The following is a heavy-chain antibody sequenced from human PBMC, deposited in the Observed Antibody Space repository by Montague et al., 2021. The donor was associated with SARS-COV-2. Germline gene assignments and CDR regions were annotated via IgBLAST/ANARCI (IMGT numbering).Heavy chain of an antibody. V-gene: IGHV4-34*01. D-gene: IGHD3-3*01. Sequence: SETLSLTCAVYGGSFSGYYWSWIRQSPGKGLEWIGEINHSGSTHYNPSLKSRVILSVDTSKNQFSLNLSSVTAADAAFYYCARLSGYYGVWGQGTLATVSS. CDR3: ARLSGYYGV. J-gene: IGHJ4*02. CDR1: GGSFSGYY. CDR2: INHSGST.